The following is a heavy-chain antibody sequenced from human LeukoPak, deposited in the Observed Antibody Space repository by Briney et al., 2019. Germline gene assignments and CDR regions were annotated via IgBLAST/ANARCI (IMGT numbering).Heavy chain of an antibody. V-gene: IGHV1-24*01. CDR1: GNTLSELP. CDR3: ATVTTPYYGLDV. D-gene: IGHD1/OR15-1a*01. Sequence: ASVKVSCKVAGNTLSELPIHWVRQAPGKGLEWMAGYEPEDDGTIYAQMFEGRVSLTEDSSTDTAYMELSGLTSADTAVYYCATVTTPYYGLDVWGQGTTVTVSS. CDR2: YEPEDDGT. J-gene: IGHJ6*02.